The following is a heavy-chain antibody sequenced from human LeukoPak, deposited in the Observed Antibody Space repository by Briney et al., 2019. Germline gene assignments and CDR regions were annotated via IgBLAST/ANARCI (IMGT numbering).Heavy chain of an antibody. J-gene: IGHJ4*02. CDR1: GFTFSSYG. V-gene: IGHV3-30*02. D-gene: IGHD2-15*01. CDR3: AKPGYCSGGSCRYFFDY. Sequence: GGSLTLSCAASGFTFSSYGMHWVRQAPGKGLEWVAFIRYDGSNKYYADSVKGRFTISRDNSKNTLYLQMNSLRAEDTAVYYCAKPGYCSGGSCRYFFDYWGQGTLVTVSS. CDR2: IRYDGSNK.